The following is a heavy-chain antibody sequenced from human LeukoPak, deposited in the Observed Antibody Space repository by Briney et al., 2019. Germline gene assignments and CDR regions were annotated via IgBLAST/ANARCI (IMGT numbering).Heavy chain of an antibody. CDR1: GFTFDDYA. D-gene: IGHD2-15*01. CDR2: ITWDGGST. CDR3: VKDLQDCSGGSCYGTMDV. J-gene: IGHJ6*03. V-gene: IGHV3-43D*03. Sequence: GGSLRLSCAASGFTFDDYAMHWVRQAPGKGLEWVSLITWDGGSTHYADSVKGRFTISRDNSKNSLYLQMNSLRGEDTALYYCVKDLQDCSGGSCYGTMDVWGKGTTVTVSS.